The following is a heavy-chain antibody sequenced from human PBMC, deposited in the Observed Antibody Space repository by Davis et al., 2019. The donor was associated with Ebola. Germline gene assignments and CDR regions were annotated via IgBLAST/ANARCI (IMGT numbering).Heavy chain of an antibody. CDR2: IYYSGST. Sequence: SETLSLTCTVSGVSISSYYMSWIRQPPGKGLEWLGYIYYSGSTNYNPSLKSRVTISVDTSKNQFSLKMNSVTAADTAVYYCARHDYDFWSGDYGENWFDPWGQGTLVTVSS. D-gene: IGHD3-3*01. CDR3: ARHDYDFWSGDYGENWFDP. J-gene: IGHJ5*02. CDR1: GVSISSYY. V-gene: IGHV4-59*08.